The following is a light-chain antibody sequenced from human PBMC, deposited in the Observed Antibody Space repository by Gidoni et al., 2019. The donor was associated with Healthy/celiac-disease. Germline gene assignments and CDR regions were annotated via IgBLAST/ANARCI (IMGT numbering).Light chain of an antibody. Sequence: DIVLTQSPATLSLSPGERATLSCRASQSVSSYLAWYQQKPGQAPRLLIYDASNRATGIPARFSGSGSGTDFTLTISSLEPEDFAVYYCQQRSNWPRRFTFXPXTKVDIK. CDR1: QSVSSY. V-gene: IGKV3-11*01. CDR3: QQRSNWPRRFT. CDR2: DAS. J-gene: IGKJ3*01.